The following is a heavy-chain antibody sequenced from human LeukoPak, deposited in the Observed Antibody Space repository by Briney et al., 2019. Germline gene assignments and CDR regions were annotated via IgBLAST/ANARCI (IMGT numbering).Heavy chain of an antibody. CDR3: ARESQIRYYYDRSGYYYGAMDY. V-gene: IGHV1-18*01. CDR2: ISGYNGHT. CDR1: GYTFTNYG. Sequence: ASVKVSCKASGYTFTNYGISWVRQAPGQGLEWMGWISGYNGHTNYAEKLQGRVTMTTDTSTSTAYMELRSLRSDDTAVFYCARESQIRYYYDRSGYYYGAMDYWDQGSLVTVSS. J-gene: IGHJ4*02. D-gene: IGHD3-22*01.